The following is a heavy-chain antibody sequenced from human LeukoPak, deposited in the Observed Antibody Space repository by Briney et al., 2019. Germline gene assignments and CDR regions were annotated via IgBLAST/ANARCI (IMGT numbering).Heavy chain of an antibody. D-gene: IGHD6-19*01. J-gene: IGHJ4*02. V-gene: IGHV3-7*03. Sequence: GGSLRLSCAASGFTFSNYWMTWVRQAPGKGLEWVANVKQGGSEQYYVDSVKGRFTISRDNAKNSLYLQMNSLRAEDTAVYYCARWTVAGRFFDYWGQGTLVTVSS. CDR2: VKQGGSEQ. CDR3: ARWTVAGRFFDY. CDR1: GFTFSNYW.